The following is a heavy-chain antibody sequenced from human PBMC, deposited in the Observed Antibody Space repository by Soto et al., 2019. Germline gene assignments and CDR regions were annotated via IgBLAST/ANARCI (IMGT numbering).Heavy chain of an antibody. V-gene: IGHV5-51*02. J-gene: IGHJ4*02. CDR3: VRSGTRAGGFLDY. Sequence: GESLKISWKGSGYTFNSYWNGLVRQMPGEGLVWMGVIYRSGSDIRDSVSCQGKVTISAYKSIPSVYLQWSSLKAADAAIYYCVRSGTRAGGFLDYWGQGTLVTVSS. CDR1: GYTFNSYW. CDR2: IYRSGSDI. D-gene: IGHD2-15*01.